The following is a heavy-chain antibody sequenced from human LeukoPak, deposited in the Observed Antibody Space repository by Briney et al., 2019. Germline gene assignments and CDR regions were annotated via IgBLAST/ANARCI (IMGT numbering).Heavy chain of an antibody. CDR3: ARDKTYCSGGSCSFYYYYGMDV. V-gene: IGHV1-18*01. Sequence: ASVKVSCKASGYTFTSYGISWVRQAPGQGLEWMGWISAYNGNTNYAQKLQGRVTMTTDTSTSTAYMELRSLRSEDTAVYYCARDKTYCSGGSCSFYYYYGMDVWGQGTTVTVSS. CDR2: ISAYNGNT. CDR1: GYTFTSYG. J-gene: IGHJ6*02. D-gene: IGHD2-15*01.